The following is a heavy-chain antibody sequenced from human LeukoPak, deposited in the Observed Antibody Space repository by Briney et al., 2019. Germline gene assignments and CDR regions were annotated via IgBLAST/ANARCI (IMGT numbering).Heavy chain of an antibody. CDR2: IYHSGRT. J-gene: IGHJ3*02. Sequence: NSSETLSLTCTVSGYSISSGYYWGWIRQPPGKGLEWIGSIYHSGRTDYNPSLKSRVTISEDTSKNQFSLKLSSVTAADTAVYYCARAFRGIFGVFEAFDIWGQGTMVTVSS. V-gene: IGHV4-38-2*02. D-gene: IGHD3-3*01. CDR3: ARAFRGIFGVFEAFDI. CDR1: GYSISSGYY.